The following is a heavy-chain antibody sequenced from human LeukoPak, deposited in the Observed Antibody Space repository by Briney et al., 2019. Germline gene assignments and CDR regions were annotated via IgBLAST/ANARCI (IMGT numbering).Heavy chain of an antibody. CDR3: ARAPYCGGDCSVP. J-gene: IGHJ5*02. CDR1: GGSFSGYY. D-gene: IGHD2-21*01. CDR2: INHSGST. V-gene: IGHV4-34*01. Sequence: PSETLSLACAVYGGSFSGYYWSWIRQPPGKGREWIGEINHSGSTNYNPSLKSRVTISVDTSKNQFSLKLSSVTAADTAVYYCARAPYCGGDCSVPWGQGTLVTVSS.